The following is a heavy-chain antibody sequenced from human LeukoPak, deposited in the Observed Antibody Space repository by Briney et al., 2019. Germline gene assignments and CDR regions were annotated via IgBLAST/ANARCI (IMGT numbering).Heavy chain of an antibody. CDR1: GGTFSSYA. Sequence: GASVKVSCKASGGTFSSYAISWVRQAPGQGLEWMGGIIPIFGTANYAQKFQGRVTITADESTSTAYMELRSLRSDDTAVYYCARTYGSGHMDVWGKGTTVTISS. V-gene: IGHV1-69*13. D-gene: IGHD3-10*01. CDR3: ARTYGSGHMDV. J-gene: IGHJ6*03. CDR2: IIPIFGTA.